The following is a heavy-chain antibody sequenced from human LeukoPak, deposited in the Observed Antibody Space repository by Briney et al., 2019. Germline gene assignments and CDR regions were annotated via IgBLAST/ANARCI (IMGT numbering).Heavy chain of an antibody. J-gene: IGHJ3*02. V-gene: IGHV1-2*02. D-gene: IGHD3-9*01. Sequence: GASVTVSLTSSGYTFTVYYMHWVRQSPGQGLEWMGWINPNSGGTNYAQKFQGRVTMTRDTSISTDYMELRRLRSDDTAVYYCARDREGYYDILTGYYGVGAFDIWGQGTLVTLSS. CDR3: ARDREGYYDILTGYYGVGAFDI. CDR1: GYTFTVYY. CDR2: INPNSGGT.